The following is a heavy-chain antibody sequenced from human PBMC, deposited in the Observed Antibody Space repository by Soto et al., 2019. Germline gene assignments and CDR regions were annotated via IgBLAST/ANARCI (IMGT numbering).Heavy chain of an antibody. CDR3: ASGIVVVPAAMNNWFDP. V-gene: IGHV4-31*03. CDR1: GGSISSGGYY. D-gene: IGHD2-2*01. CDR2: IYYSGST. J-gene: IGHJ5*02. Sequence: PSETLSLTCTVSGGSISSGGYYWSWIRQHPGKGLEWIGYIYYSGSTYYNPSLKSRVTISVDTSKNQFSLKLSSVTAADTAVYYCASGIVVVPAAMNNWFDPWGQGTLVTVSS.